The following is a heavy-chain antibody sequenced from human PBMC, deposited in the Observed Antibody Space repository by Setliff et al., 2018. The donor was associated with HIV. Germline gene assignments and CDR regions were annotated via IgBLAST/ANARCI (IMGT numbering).Heavy chain of an antibody. CDR1: GGSISSGGYY. D-gene: IGHD2-21*01. Sequence: TLSLTCTVSGGSISSGGYYWSWIRQPAGKGLEWIGEINHSGSTNYNPSLKSRVTISVDTSKNQFSLKLSSVTAADTAVYFCAGSPPSVVDAFDIWGQGTTVTVSS. V-gene: IGHV4-61*09. CDR3: AGSPPSVVDAFDI. CDR2: INHSGST. J-gene: IGHJ3*02.